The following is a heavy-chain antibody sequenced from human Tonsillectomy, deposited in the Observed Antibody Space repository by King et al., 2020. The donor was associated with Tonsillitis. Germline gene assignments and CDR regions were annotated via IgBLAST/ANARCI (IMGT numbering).Heavy chain of an antibody. CDR2: ISYDGSNK. CDR1: GFTFSSYA. J-gene: IGHJ4*02. V-gene: IGHV3-30-3*01. Sequence: VQLVESGGGVVQPGRSLRLSCAASGFTFSSYAMHWVRQAPGKGLEWVAVISYDGSNKYYADSVKGRFTISRDNSKNTLYLQMNSLRAEDTAVNYCASLEDSSSWYVIDWGQGTLVTVSS. D-gene: IGHD6-13*01. CDR3: ASLEDSSSWYVID.